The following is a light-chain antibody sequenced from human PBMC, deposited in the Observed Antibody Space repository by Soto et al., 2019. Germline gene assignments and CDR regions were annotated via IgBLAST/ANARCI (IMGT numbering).Light chain of an antibody. CDR3: QQSYTTPRLS. V-gene: IGKV1-39*01. CDR2: AAS. J-gene: IGKJ4*01. Sequence: DLELTQSPSSLSASVGDKLTITCRANQSITNFLNWYQKKPGEVPRLLIYAASRLGNGVPSRFSGSGSGTDFALTINSLQPEDFATYYCQQSYTTPRLSFGGGTRVYFK. CDR1: QSITNF.